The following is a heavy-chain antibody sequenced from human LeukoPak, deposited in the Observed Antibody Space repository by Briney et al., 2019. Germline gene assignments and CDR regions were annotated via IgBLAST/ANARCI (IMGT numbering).Heavy chain of an antibody. CDR3: ARHGHSGYDWPPLPYYGMDV. CDR2: IYHSGST. D-gene: IGHD5-12*01. V-gene: IGHV4-4*02. CDR1: GGSISSSNW. J-gene: IGHJ6*02. Sequence: PSGTLSLTCAVSGGSISSSNWWSWVRQPPGKGLEWIGEIYHSGSTNYNPSLKSRATISVDTSKNQFSLKLSSMTAADTAVYYCARHGHSGYDWPPLPYYGMDVWGQGTTVTVSS.